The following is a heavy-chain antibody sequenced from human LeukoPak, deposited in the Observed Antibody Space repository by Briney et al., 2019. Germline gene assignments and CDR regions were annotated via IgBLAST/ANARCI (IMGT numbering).Heavy chain of an antibody. V-gene: IGHV3-23*01. J-gene: IGHJ4*02. CDR1: GFTFSSYA. CDR3: ARARGITMTSFYYFDY. D-gene: IGHD3-22*01. CDR2: ISGSGGST. Sequence: GGSLRLSCAASGFTFSSYAMSWVRQAPGKGLEWVSAISGSGGSTYYADSVKGRFTISRDNSQNTLYLQMNSLRAEDTAVYYCARARGITMTSFYYFDYWGQGTLVTVSS.